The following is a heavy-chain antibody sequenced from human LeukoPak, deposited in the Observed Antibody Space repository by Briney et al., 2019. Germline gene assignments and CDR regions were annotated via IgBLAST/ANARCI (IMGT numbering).Heavy chain of an antibody. CDR3: ARGSGYHEY. D-gene: IGHD6-25*01. V-gene: IGHV3-7*01. J-gene: IGHJ4*02. CDR1: GGTLSSSW. Sequence: PGGSLRLSCAASGGTLSSSWMTWVRQAPGRGLEWVANIKQDGSQKYYVDSVKGRFTISRDNAKNSLYLQMNSLRVEDTGVYSCARGSGYHEYWGQGTLVTVSS. CDR2: IKQDGSQK.